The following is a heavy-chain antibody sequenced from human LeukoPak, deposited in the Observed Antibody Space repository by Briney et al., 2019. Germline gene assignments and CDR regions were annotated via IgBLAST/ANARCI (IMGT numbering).Heavy chain of an antibody. V-gene: IGHV4-38-2*01. J-gene: IGHJ4*02. CDR2: IYYSGST. D-gene: IGHD3-22*01. Sequence: KPSETLSLTCAVSGYSISSGYYWGWIRQPPGQGLEGIGSIYYSGSTYYNPSLKSRVTISVDTSKNQFSLKLSSVTAADTAVYYCARQAKRGYYDSAKDYWGQGTLVTVSS. CDR1: GYSISSGYY. CDR3: ARQAKRGYYDSAKDY.